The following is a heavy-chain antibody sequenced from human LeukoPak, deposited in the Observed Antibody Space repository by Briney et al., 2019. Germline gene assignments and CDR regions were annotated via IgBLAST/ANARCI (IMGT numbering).Heavy chain of an antibody. CDR1: GFTFSSYA. CDR2: ISGSGGST. V-gene: IGHV3-23*01. J-gene: IGHJ6*03. Sequence: PGGSLTLSWVAAGFTFSSYAMRWVRPPPGEVRGWVSAISGSGGSTYYADSVKSRFTITRDNSKTTLYLQMNSMRAEDTAVYYCAKGLGVTGYYYYYMDVWGKGTTVTVSS. CDR3: AKGLGVTGYYYYYMDV. D-gene: IGHD4-11*01.